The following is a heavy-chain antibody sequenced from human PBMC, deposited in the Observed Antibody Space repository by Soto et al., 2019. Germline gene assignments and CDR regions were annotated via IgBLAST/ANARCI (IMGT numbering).Heavy chain of an antibody. Sequence: GSLRLSCAASGFSFKSYWMSWVRQSPGKGLEWVANIKEDGTERNYMDSVKGRFTISRDNANNSLYLQMNSLRAEDTARYYCARDRIEVATDFTYEYWGEGIQVTVSS. D-gene: IGHD6-19*01. CDR1: GFSFKSYW. CDR2: IKEDGTER. J-gene: IGHJ4*02. V-gene: IGHV3-7*03. CDR3: ARDRIEVATDFTYEY.